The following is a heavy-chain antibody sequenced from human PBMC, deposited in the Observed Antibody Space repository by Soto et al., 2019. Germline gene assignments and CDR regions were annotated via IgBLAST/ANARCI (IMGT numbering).Heavy chain of an antibody. D-gene: IGHD6-19*01. CDR3: ARDQEGQWLDDYYYYGMDV. J-gene: IGHJ6*02. V-gene: IGHV1-18*04. CDR1: GYTFTSYG. CDR2: ISAYNGNT. Sequence: ASVKVSCKASGYTFTSYGISWVRQAPGQGLEWMGWISAYNGNTNYAQKLQGRVTMTTDTSTSTAYMELRSLRSDDTAVYYCARDQEGQWLDDYYYYGMDVWGQGTTVTVSS.